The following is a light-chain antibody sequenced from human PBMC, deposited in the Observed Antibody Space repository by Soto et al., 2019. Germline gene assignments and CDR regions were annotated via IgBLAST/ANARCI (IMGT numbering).Light chain of an antibody. Sequence: EIVMTQSPATLSVSPGERATLSCRASQSVSSNLAWYQQKPGQPPRLLIYGASTRATGIPVRFSGSGSGTEFTLTISSLQSEDFAVYYCQQYNNWPGWTFGQGTKVEIK. J-gene: IGKJ1*01. CDR1: QSVSSN. CDR2: GAS. V-gene: IGKV3-15*01. CDR3: QQYNNWPGWT.